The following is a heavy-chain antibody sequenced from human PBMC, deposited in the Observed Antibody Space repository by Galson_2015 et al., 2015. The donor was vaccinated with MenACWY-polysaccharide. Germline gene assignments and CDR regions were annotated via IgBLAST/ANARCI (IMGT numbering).Heavy chain of an antibody. CDR2: IKEDGSEK. CDR3: ARVRGSYYLDL. V-gene: IGHV3-7*01. Sequence: SLRLSCAASGFTFSYFWMSWVRQAPGKGLEWVANIKEDGSEKYYVDSVEGRFTISRDNAKKSLYLQVNSLRADDTGVYYCARVRGSYYLDLWGQGTLVTVSS. J-gene: IGHJ5*02. CDR1: GFTFSYFW. D-gene: IGHD1-26*01.